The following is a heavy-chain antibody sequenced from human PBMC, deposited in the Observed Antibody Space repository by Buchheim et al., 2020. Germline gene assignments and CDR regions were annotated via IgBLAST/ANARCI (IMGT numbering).Heavy chain of an antibody. V-gene: IGHV3-23*04. D-gene: IGHD3/OR15-3a*01. CDR3: AKDGSTWDDVWTGYYIHDY. CDR2: ISGNAVST. Sequence: VQLVESGGGVVQPGRSLRLACAASGFTFSSYAMSWVRQAPGKGLEWVAVISGNAVSTYYAESVKGRFTISRDNYKNTLYLQMNSLRAEDTAVYYCAKDGSTWDDVWTGYYIHDYWGQGTL. J-gene: IGHJ4*02. CDR1: GFTFSSYA.